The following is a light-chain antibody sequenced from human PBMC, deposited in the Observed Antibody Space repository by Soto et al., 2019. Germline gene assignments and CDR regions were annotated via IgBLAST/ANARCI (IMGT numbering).Light chain of an antibody. CDR3: SSYTSSSAVV. J-gene: IGLJ3*02. CDR1: SNDVGTYKY. Sequence: QSALTQPASVSGSPGQSITISCTGTSNDVGTYKYVSWYQQHPGKAPKLMIYEVNNRPSGVSDRFSGSKSGNMASLTISGLQAEDEADYYCSSYTSSSAVVFGGGTKLTVL. CDR2: EVN. V-gene: IGLV2-14*01.